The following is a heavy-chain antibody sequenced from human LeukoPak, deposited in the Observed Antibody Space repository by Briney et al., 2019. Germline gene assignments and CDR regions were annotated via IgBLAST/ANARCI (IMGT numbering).Heavy chain of an antibody. CDR3: ARSITIIGVGWTGFHY. Sequence: GGSLRLSCAASGFTFSSYAMHWARQAPGKGLEWVAVISYDGSNKYYADSVKGRFTISRDNSKNTLYLQMNSLRAEDTAVYYCARSITIIGVGWTGFHYWRQGTLVTVSS. CDR1: GFTFSSYA. J-gene: IGHJ4*02. D-gene: IGHD3-3*01. V-gene: IGHV3-30-3*01. CDR2: ISYDGSNK.